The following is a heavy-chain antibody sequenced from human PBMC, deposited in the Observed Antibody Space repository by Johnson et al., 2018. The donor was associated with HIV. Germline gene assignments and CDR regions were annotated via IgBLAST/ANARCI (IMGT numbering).Heavy chain of an antibody. D-gene: IGHD5-12*01. J-gene: IGHJ3*02. CDR2: ISWNSGSI. CDR1: GFTFIDYY. CDR3: AKDQHGPLVPTVMRDDAFDI. Sequence: QLVEPGGGLVQPASSLRLSCSASGFTFIDYYMTWIRQAPGKGLEWVPGISWNSGSIGYADSVKGRFTISRDNSKNAVYLQMNSLGAGDTAVYYCAKDQHGPLVPTVMRDDAFDIWGQGTMVTVSS. V-gene: IGHV3-9*01.